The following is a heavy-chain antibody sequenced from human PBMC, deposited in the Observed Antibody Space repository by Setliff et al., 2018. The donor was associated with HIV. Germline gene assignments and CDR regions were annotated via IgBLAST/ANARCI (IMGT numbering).Heavy chain of an antibody. CDR1: GFDFSSHA. J-gene: IGHJ4*02. CDR3: AKSASWDLRGWLH. V-gene: IGHV3-23*01. CDR2: ISGDGGRT. D-gene: IGHD6-19*01. Sequence: GGSLRLSCAASGFDFSSHAMGWVRQAQGKGLEWVSAISGDGGRTYFAESLKGRLGTFRDNSKNTIYLQMSSLRAEDSAVYYCAKSASWDLRGWLHWGQGTLVTVSS.